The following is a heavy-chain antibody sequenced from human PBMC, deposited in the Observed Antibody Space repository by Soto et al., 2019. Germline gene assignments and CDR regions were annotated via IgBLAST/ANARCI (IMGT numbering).Heavy chain of an antibody. J-gene: IGHJ5*02. D-gene: IGHD2-15*01. CDR2: ISSSGSTI. Sequence: PGGSLRLSCAASGFTFSDYYMSWIRQAPGKGLEWVSYISSSGSTIYYADSVKGRFTISRDNAKNSLYLQMNSLRAEDTAVYYCARRVVAAPTPWFDPWGQGTLVTVSS. V-gene: IGHV3-11*01. CDR3: ARRVVAAPTPWFDP. CDR1: GFTFSDYY.